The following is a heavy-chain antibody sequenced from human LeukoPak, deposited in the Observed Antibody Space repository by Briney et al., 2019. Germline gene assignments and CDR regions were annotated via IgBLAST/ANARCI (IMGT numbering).Heavy chain of an antibody. Sequence: PSETLSLSCAVYGGSFSGYYWTWIRQSPGKGLEWIGEINVSGRTSYKPSLRSRVIISVDTSKNQFSLKLSSVTAADTAVYFCARVEAYSYGSYLFDYWGQGTQVSVSA. CDR1: GGSFSGYY. CDR3: ARVEAYSYGSYLFDY. D-gene: IGHD5-24*01. J-gene: IGHJ4*02. CDR2: INVSGRT. V-gene: IGHV4-34*01.